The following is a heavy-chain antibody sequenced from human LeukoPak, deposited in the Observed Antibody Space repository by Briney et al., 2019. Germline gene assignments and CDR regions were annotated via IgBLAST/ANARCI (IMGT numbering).Heavy chain of an antibody. CDR3: ATSGIAVAGPDA. J-gene: IGHJ5*02. CDR2: ISSSSGYI. V-gene: IGHV3-21*01. CDR1: GFTFSSYS. Sequence: GGSLRLSCAASGFTFSSYSMNWVRQAPGKGLEWVSSISSSSGYIYYADSVKGRFTISRDNAKNSLYLQMNSLRAEDTAVYYCATSGIAVAGPDAWGQGTLVTVSS. D-gene: IGHD6-19*01.